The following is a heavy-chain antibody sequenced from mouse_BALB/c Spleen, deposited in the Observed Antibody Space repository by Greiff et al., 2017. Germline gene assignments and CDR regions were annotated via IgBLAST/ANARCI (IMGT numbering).Heavy chain of an antibody. D-gene: IGHD3-1*01. CDR2: ISYDGSN. J-gene: IGHJ2*01. Sequence: VQLKESGPGLVKPSQSLSLTCSVTGYSITSGYYWNWIRQFPGNKLEWMGYISYDGSNNYNPSLKNRISITRDTSKNQFFLKLNSVTTEDTATYYCARDEGDSGFDYWGQGTTLTVSS. CDR3: ARDEGDSGFDY. CDR1: GYSITSGYY. V-gene: IGHV3-6*02.